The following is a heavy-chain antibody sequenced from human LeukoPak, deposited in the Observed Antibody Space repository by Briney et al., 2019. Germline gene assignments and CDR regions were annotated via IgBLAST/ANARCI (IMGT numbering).Heavy chain of an antibody. CDR2: IKQDGSEK. CDR3: ARELRQWELPGNAFDI. D-gene: IGHD1-26*01. V-gene: IGHV3-7*01. CDR1: GFTFSSYW. J-gene: IGHJ3*02. Sequence: SGGSLRLSCAASGFTFSSYWMSWVRQAPGKGLEWVANIKQDGSEKYYVDSVKGRFTISRDNAKNSLYLQMNSLRAEDTAVYYCARELRQWELPGNAFDIWGRGTMVTVSS.